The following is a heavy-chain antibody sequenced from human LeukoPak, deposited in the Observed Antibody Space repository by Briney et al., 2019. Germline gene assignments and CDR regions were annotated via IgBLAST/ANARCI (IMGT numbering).Heavy chain of an antibody. V-gene: IGHV3-33*06. CDR1: GFTFSSYG. CDR2: IWYDGSNK. J-gene: IGHJ5*02. CDR3: AKDFHGYSSSWSNWFDP. Sequence: GGSLRLSCAASGFTFSSYGMHWVRQAPGKGLEWVAVIWYDGSNKYYADSVKGRFTISRDNSKNTLYLQMNSLRAEDTDVYYCAKDFHGYSSSWSNWFDPWGQGTLVTVSS. D-gene: IGHD6-13*01.